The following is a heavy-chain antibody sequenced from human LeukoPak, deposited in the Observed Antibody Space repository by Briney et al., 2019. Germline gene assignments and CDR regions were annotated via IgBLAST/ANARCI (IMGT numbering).Heavy chain of an antibody. Sequence: PGGSLRLSCAASGFTFSSYYMHWGRQAPGKGLEWVAVISDDGNRKYYADSVQGRFTISRDNSKNTLYLQMNSLRAEDTAVYFCVKDLSGYWTFDYWGQGTLVTVSS. CDR2: ISDDGNRK. D-gene: IGHD1-1*01. CDR3: VKDLSGYWTFDY. CDR1: GFTFSSYY. J-gene: IGHJ4*02. V-gene: IGHV3-30*18.